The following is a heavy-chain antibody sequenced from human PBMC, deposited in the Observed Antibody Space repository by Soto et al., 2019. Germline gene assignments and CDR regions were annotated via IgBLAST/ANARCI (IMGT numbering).Heavy chain of an antibody. CDR1: GFTFKHFG. Sequence: EVPLVESGGGLPEPGGSVRLSCAASGFTFKHFGMIWVRRAPGKALEWVANIKEDGSKKTYVDSVKGRFTISRDNAKNSLYLQINSLRAEDTAVYYCVKERYAQLWLEDYGMDVWGQGTTVTV. CDR2: IKEDGSKK. J-gene: IGHJ6*02. CDR3: VKERYAQLWLEDYGMDV. V-gene: IGHV3-7*03. D-gene: IGHD5-18*01.